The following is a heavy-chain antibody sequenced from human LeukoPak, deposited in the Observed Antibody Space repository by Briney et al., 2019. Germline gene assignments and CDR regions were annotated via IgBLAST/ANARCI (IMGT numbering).Heavy chain of an antibody. CDR3: ASVVVVAATQYYFDY. CDR1: GYSISSGYY. V-gene: IGHV4-38-2*02. CDR2: IYHSGST. J-gene: IGHJ4*02. Sequence: SETLSLTCTVSGYSISSGYYWGWIRQPPGKGLEWIGSIYHSGSTYYNPSLKSRVTISVDTSKNQFSLKLSSVTAADTAVYYCASVVVVAATQYYFDYWGQGTLVTVSS. D-gene: IGHD2-15*01.